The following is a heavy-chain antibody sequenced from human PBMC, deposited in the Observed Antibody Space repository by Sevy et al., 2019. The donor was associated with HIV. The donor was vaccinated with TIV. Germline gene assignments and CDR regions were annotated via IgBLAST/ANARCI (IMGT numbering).Heavy chain of an antibody. CDR2: ISSSGSLI. Sequence: GGSLRLSCAASEFTFSSYEMNWVRQAPGKGLEWVSYISSSGSLIYYADSVKGRFTISRDNAKNSLYLQMNSLRAEDTAVYYCAGGVVIGTTFDYWGQGTLVTASS. D-gene: IGHD3-22*01. J-gene: IGHJ4*02. CDR1: EFTFSSYE. V-gene: IGHV3-48*03. CDR3: AGGVVIGTTFDY.